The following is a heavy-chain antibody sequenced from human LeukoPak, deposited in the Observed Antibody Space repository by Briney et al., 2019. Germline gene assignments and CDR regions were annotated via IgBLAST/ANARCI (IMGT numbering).Heavy chain of an antibody. CDR3: AKESSSSWGVDY. Sequence: PGGSLRLSCAASGFTFSSYSMNWVRQAPGKGLEWVSSISSSSSYIYYADSVKGRFTISRDNAKNSLYLQMNSLRAEDTAVYYCAKESSSSWGVDYWGQGTLVTVSS. J-gene: IGHJ4*02. CDR2: ISSSSSYI. V-gene: IGHV3-21*04. CDR1: GFTFSSYS. D-gene: IGHD6-13*01.